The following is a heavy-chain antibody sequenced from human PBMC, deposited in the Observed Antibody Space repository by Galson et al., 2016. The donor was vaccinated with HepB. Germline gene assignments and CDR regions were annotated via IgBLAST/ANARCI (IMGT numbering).Heavy chain of an antibody. V-gene: IGHV3-30*18. J-gene: IGHJ1*01. CDR1: GFTFGSYG. D-gene: IGHD3-10*01. CDR2: ISYDASKK. Sequence: SLRLSCAASGFTFGSYGMHWVRQAPGKGLEWVAVISYDASKKHYADSVKGRFTISRDKYKNTLYLQMNSLRAADTAVYYCAKSPLMFFGELLGYFQHWGQGTLVTVSS. CDR3: AKSPLMFFGELLGYFQH.